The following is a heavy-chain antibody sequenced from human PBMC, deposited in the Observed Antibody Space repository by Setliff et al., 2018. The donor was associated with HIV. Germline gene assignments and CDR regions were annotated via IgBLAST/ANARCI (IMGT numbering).Heavy chain of an antibody. V-gene: IGHV3-30*02. J-gene: IGHJ4*02. D-gene: IGHD1-26*01. CDR2: IRYDGSNK. CDR1: GFTFTNNG. Sequence: GGSLRLSCAASGFTFTNNGMHWVRQAPGKGLEWVAFIRYDGSNKYYADSVKGRFTISRDNAKNTLYLQMNSLRAEDTAVYYCARAKTSGTYYGWSYWGQGTLVTVSS. CDR3: ARAKTSGTYYGWSY.